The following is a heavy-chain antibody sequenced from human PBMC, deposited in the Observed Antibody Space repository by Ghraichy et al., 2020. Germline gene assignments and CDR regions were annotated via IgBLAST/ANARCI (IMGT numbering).Heavy chain of an antibody. CDR2: IYYSGST. CDR1: GGSISSSSYY. Sequence: SETLSLTCTVSGGSISSSSYYWGWIRKPPGQGLEWIGSIYYSGSTYYNPSLKSRVTISVDTSKNQFSLKLSSVTAADTAVYYCARRVPYCSSTSCYPSWFDPLGQGTLVTVSS. D-gene: IGHD2-2*01. V-gene: IGHV4-39*01. CDR3: ARRVPYCSSTSCYPSWFDP. J-gene: IGHJ5*02.